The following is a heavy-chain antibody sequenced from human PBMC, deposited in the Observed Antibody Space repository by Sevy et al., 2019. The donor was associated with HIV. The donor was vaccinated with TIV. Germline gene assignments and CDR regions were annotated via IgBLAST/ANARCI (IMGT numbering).Heavy chain of an antibody. J-gene: IGHJ4*02. D-gene: IGHD1-26*01. CDR2: IKRDGSEK. V-gene: IGHV3-7*01. CDR3: ARDRPRYSGSYGPLDY. CDR1: GFTFSNYW. Sequence: GGSLRLSCAASGFTFSNYWMTWVRQAPGKGLEWVANIKRDGSEKYYVASVKGRFTISRDNAKNSLYLQMNSLRAEDTAVYYCARDRPRYSGSYGPLDYWGQGTLVTVSS.